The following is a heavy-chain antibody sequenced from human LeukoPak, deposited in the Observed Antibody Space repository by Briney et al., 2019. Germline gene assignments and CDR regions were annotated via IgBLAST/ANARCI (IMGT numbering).Heavy chain of an antibody. CDR2: ISYDGSNK. V-gene: IGHV3-30-3*01. Sequence: PGGSLRLSCAASGFTFSSYAMRWVRQAPGKGLEWVAVISYDGSNKYYADSVKGRFTISRDNSKNTLYLQMNSLRAEDTAVYYCARDPLAYCGGDCYPDYWGQGTLVTVSS. CDR1: GFTFSSYA. J-gene: IGHJ4*02. D-gene: IGHD2-21*02. CDR3: ARDPLAYCGGDCYPDY.